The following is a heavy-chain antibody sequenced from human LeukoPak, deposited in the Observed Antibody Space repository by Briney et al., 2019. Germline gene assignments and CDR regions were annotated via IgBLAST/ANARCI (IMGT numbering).Heavy chain of an antibody. CDR3: ARDNATGNWFDP. J-gene: IGHJ5*02. CDR1: GGSISSGGYY. D-gene: IGHD1-1*01. Sequence: PSETLSLTCTVSGGSISSGGYYWSWIRQHPGKGLEWIGYIYYSGSTYYNPSLKSRVTISVDTSKNQFSLKLSSVTAADTAVYYCARDNATGNWFDPWGQGILVTVSS. CDR2: IYYSGST. V-gene: IGHV4-31*03.